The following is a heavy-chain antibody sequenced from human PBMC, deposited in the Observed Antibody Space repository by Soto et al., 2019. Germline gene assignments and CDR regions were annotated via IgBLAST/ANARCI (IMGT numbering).Heavy chain of an antibody. CDR3: ASGGGYCSGGSCEGLDI. D-gene: IGHD2-15*01. Sequence: APVKVSCKVSGYTLTELSMHWVRQAPGKGLEWMGGFDPEDGETVYAQKFQGRVTMTEDTSTDTAYMELSSLRSEDTAVYYCASGGGYCSGGSCEGLDIWGQGTMVTVSS. CDR2: FDPEDGET. V-gene: IGHV1-24*01. CDR1: GYTLTELS. J-gene: IGHJ3*02.